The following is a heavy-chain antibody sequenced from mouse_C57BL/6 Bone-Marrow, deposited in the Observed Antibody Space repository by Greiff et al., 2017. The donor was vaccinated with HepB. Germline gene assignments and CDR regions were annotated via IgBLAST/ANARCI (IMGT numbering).Heavy chain of an antibody. D-gene: IGHD1-1*01. V-gene: IGHV1-15*01. J-gene: IGHJ4*01. CDR3: TGITTAGLDY. Sequence: VQLVESGAELVRPGASVTLSCKASGYTFTDYEMHWVKQTPVHGLEWIGAIDPETGGTAYNQKFKGKAILTADKSSSTAYMELRSLTSEDSAVYYCTGITTAGLDYWGQGTSVTVSS. CDR1: GYTFTDYE. CDR2: IDPETGGT.